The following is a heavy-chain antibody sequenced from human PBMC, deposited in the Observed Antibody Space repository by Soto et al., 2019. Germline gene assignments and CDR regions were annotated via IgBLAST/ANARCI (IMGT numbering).Heavy chain of an antibody. CDR2: IYYSGST. J-gene: IGHJ5*02. V-gene: IGHV4-30-4*01. CDR3: ARENGVVPAAIYGWFDP. CDR1: GGSISSGDYY. Sequence: SETLSLTCTVSGGSISSGDYYWSWIRQPPGKGLEWIGYIYYSGSTYYNPSLKSRVTISVDTSKNQFSLKLSSVTAADTAVYYCARENGVVPAAIYGWFDPWGQGTLVTVSS. D-gene: IGHD2-2*01.